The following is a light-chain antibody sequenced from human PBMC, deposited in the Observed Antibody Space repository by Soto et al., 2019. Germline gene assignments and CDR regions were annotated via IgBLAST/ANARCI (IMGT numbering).Light chain of an antibody. CDR1: QXVLYSSNRKSY. CDR2: SAS. V-gene: IGKV4-1*01. J-gene: IGKJ1*01. CDR3: QQYYSSPRT. Sequence: DIMMAHSPDSLDVSLGERAPIKXXSIQXVLYSSNRKSYLAWYQQKPGQAPKXXIHSASTRESGVPDRFSGSGAGTDFTLTISSLQAEDVAVYYCQQYYSSPRTFGQGTKVDIK.